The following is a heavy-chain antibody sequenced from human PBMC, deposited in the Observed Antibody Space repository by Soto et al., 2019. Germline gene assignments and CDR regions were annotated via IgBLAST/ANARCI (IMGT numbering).Heavy chain of an antibody. Sequence: EVQLVESGGGLVQPGGSLRLSCTASGFTFSDSWMTWVRQAPGKGLEWVARIKPDESEKKYADSVKGRFSISRDNAKNSMYLQMDSLRGEDPAVYYCVRGGSKSASWGQGPHVTFSS. D-gene: IGHD4-4*01. V-gene: IGHV3-7*01. J-gene: IGHJ5*02. CDR2: IKPDESEK. CDR3: VRGGSKSAS. CDR1: GFTFSDSW.